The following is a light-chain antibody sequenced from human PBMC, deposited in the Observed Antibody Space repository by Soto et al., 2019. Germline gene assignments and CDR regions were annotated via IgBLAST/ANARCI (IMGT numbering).Light chain of an antibody. CDR2: GNS. CDR1: SSNIGAGYD. Sequence: QSVLTQPPSVSGAPGQRVTISCTGSSSNIGAGYDVHWYQQLPGTAPKLLIYGNSNRPSEVPDRFSGSKSGTSASLAITGLQAEDGADYYCQTYDSSLVVFGGGTKLTVL. CDR3: QTYDSSLVV. J-gene: IGLJ2*01. V-gene: IGLV1-40*01.